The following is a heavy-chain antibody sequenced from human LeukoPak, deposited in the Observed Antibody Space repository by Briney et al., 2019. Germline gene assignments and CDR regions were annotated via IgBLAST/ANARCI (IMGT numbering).Heavy chain of an antibody. Sequence: SETLSLTCTVSGGSISSYYWSWIRQPPGKGLEWIGRIYTSGSTNYNPSLKSRVTMSVDTSKNQFSLRLNSVTAADTAMYYCAREPAYCGGDCYFDSWGQGTLVTVSS. J-gene: IGHJ4*02. CDR1: GGSISSYY. D-gene: IGHD2-21*02. CDR2: IYTSGST. V-gene: IGHV4-4*07. CDR3: AREPAYCGGDCYFDS.